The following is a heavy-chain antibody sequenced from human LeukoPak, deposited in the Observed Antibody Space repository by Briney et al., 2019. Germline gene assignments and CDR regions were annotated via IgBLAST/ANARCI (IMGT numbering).Heavy chain of an antibody. CDR1: GGTFSSYA. Sequence: ASVKVSCKASGGTFSSYAISWVRQAPGQGLEWMGRIIPILGIANYAQKFQGRVTITADKSTSTAYMELSSLRSEDTAVYYCARDPFSISSSSVYWGHGTLVTVSS. CDR3: ARDPFSISSSSVY. V-gene: IGHV1-69*04. CDR2: IIPILGIA. D-gene: IGHD6-6*01. J-gene: IGHJ4*01.